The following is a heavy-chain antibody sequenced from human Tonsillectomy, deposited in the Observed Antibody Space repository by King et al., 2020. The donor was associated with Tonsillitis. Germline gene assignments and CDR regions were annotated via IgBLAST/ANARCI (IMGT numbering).Heavy chain of an antibody. CDR1: GFSLSTSGVG. CDR3: AHRPKSSYSSGWLFDY. Sequence: TLKESGPTLVKPTQTLTLTCTFSGFSLSTSGVGVGWIRQPPGKAREWLALIYWDDDKRYSPSLKSRLTITKDTSKNQVVLTMANMDPVDTATYYCAHRPKSSYSSGWLFDYWGQGTLVTVSS. D-gene: IGHD6-19*01. V-gene: IGHV2-5*02. J-gene: IGHJ4*02. CDR2: IYWDDDK.